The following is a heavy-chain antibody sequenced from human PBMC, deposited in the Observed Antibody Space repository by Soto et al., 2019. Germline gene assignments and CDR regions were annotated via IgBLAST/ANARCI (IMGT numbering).Heavy chain of an antibody. V-gene: IGHV4-59*08. CDR1: GGSISSYY. D-gene: IGHD3-9*01. CDR3: ARPGEVPTYYDILTGYFEAHWYFDL. J-gene: IGHJ2*01. Sequence: QVQLQESGPGLVKPSETLSLTCTVSGGSISSYYWSWIRQPPGKGLEWMWNIYYSGSTNYNHYLTSLKSRVSIPVHTSKNQVSLKLISVNAADTAVSYCARPGEVPTYYDILTGYFEAHWYFDLWGRGTLVTVSS. CDR2: IYYSGST.